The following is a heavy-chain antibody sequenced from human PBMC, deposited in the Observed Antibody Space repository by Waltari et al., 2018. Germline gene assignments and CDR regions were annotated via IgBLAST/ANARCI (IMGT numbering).Heavy chain of an antibody. CDR3: ARGIGRWELAYGMDV. CDR1: GYTFTGYY. J-gene: IGHJ6*02. CDR2: SNPNSGST. D-gene: IGHD1-26*01. V-gene: IGHV1-2*02. Sequence: QVQLVQSGAEVKKPGASVNVSCKASGYTFTGYYIYWVRQAPGHGLEWRGWSNPNSGSTNYAQKFQGRVAMTEDTSIRTAYMELSRLRSDDAAVYYCARGIGRWELAYGMDVWGQGTTVTVSS.